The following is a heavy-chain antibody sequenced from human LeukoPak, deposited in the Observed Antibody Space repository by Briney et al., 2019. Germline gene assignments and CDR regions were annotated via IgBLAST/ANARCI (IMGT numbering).Heavy chain of an antibody. J-gene: IGHJ5*02. Sequence: GGSLRPSCAASGFTFSSYPMQWVRQAPGKGLEWVAVISNDGSNRYYADSVKGRFTISRDNSKNTLYLQMNSLRAEDTALYYCARDFGRDGYNYGGKNWFDPWGQGTLVTVSS. CDR1: GFTFSSYP. V-gene: IGHV3-30-3*01. CDR2: ISNDGSNR. CDR3: ARDFGRDGYNYGGKNWFDP. D-gene: IGHD5-24*01.